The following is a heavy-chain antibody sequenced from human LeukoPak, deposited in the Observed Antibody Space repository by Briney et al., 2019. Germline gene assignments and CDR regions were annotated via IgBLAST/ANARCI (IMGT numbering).Heavy chain of an antibody. D-gene: IGHD3-10*01. Sequence: GGSLRLSCAASGFTFRSYEMNWVRQAPGKGLEWVSYISSSGSTIYYADSVKGRFTISRDNAKNSLYLQMNSLRAEDTAVYFCASVRQFVDYWGQGTLVTVSS. J-gene: IGHJ4*02. CDR2: ISSSGSTI. V-gene: IGHV3-48*03. CDR1: GFTFRSYE. CDR3: ASVRQFVDY.